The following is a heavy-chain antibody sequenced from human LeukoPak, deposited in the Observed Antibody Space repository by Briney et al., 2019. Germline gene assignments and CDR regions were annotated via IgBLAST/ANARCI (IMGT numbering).Heavy chain of an antibody. CDR3: ARVGATGTADY. CDR1: GFTFNYYY. Sequence: GGSLRLSFAAFGFTFNYYYMRWIRPAPGKGLEWVSYISKSGSDTNFADSVKGRFTISRDNAKNSLYLQMNSLRAEDTAVYYCARVGATGTADYWGQGTLVTVSS. J-gene: IGHJ4*02. D-gene: IGHD1-1*01. CDR2: ISKSGSDT. V-gene: IGHV3-11*03.